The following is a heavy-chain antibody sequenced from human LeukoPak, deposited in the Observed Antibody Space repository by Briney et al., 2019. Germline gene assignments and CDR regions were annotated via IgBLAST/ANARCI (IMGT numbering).Heavy chain of an antibody. Sequence: GGSLRLSWALSGFTFSSIAMSCVRQAPDKGLEWVSTISGSGGGTYYADSVRGRFTISRDDSKNTLYLQMNSLRADDTAVYYWAKDLGRYRNNFFDYWGQGNLVTVSS. CDR2: ISGSGGGT. CDR1: GFTFSSIA. J-gene: IGHJ4*02. CDR3: AKDLGRYRNNFFDY. V-gene: IGHV3-23*01. D-gene: IGHD1-26*01.